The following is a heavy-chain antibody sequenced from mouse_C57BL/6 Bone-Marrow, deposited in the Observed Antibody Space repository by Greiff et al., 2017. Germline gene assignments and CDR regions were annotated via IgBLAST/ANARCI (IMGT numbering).Heavy chain of an antibody. D-gene: IGHD2-2*01. CDR1: GYTFTDYY. CDR2: INPNNGGT. J-gene: IGHJ3*01. V-gene: IGHV1-26*01. Sequence: EVQLQQSGPELVKPGASVKISCKASGYTFTDYYMNWVKQSHGKSLEWIGDINPNNGGTSYNQKFKGKATLTVDKSSSTAYMELRSLTSEDSAVYYCARGAGWLRGFAYWGQGTLVTVSA. CDR3: ARGAGWLRGFAY.